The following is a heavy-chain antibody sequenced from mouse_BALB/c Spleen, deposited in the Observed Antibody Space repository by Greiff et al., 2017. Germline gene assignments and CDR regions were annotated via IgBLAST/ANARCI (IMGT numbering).Heavy chain of an antibody. V-gene: IGHV3-6*02. D-gene: IGHD2-10*02. CDR3: AKGAQYGNQAWFAY. CDR1: GYSITSGYY. CDR2: ISYDGSN. Sequence: EVKLVESGPGLVKPSQSLSLTCSVTGYSITSGYYWNWIRQFPGNKLEWMGYISYDGSNNYNPSLKNRISITRDTSKNQFFLKLNSVTTEDTATYYCAKGAQYGNQAWFAYWGQGTLVTVSA. J-gene: IGHJ3*01.